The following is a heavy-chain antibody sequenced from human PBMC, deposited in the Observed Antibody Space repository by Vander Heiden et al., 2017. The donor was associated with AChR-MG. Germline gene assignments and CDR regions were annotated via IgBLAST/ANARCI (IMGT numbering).Heavy chain of an antibody. CDR2: IFHDGST. CDR3: ARTRFLEWREIDY. V-gene: IGHV4-4*02. D-gene: IGHD3-3*01. CDR1: GGSIRSSNW. Sequence: QVQLQESGPGLVKPSGTPSLTCAVSGGSIRSSNWWSWVRQPPGKGLEWIGQIFHDGSTNYNPSLQSRVTISVDKSKNQLSLKVTSVTAADTAVYYCARTRFLEWREIDYWGQGTLVTVSS. J-gene: IGHJ4*02.